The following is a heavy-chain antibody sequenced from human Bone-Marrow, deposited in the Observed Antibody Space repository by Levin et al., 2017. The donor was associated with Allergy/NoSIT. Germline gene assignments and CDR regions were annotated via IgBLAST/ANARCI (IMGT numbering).Heavy chain of an antibody. CDR1: GFSLSISGVG. Sequence: GSGPTLVKPTQTLTLTCTFSGFSLSISGVGVGWIRQPPGGALEWLALIYWDDNKYYSPSLRSRLTISKDTSKHQVVLTLTNVDPVDTATYCCAHTSKYSGSDVGAYYFDHWGQGTRVTVSS. J-gene: IGHJ4*02. V-gene: IGHV2-5*02. D-gene: IGHD5-12*01. CDR3: AHTSKYSGSDVGAYYFDH. CDR2: IYWDDNK.